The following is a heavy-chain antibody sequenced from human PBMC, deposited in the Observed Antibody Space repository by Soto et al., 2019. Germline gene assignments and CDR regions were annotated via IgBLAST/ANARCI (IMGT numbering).Heavy chain of an antibody. CDR1: GGSISNSNW. CDR3: AHRPIVGAAI. D-gene: IGHD1-26*01. Sequence: SETLSLTCAVFGGSISNSNWWTWVRQPPGKGLDWIGEIFHSGSTNYNSSLMGRVTISVDKANNQFSLKLSSVTAADTAVYYCAHRPIVGAAIWGQGTLVTVPQ. J-gene: IGHJ4*02. V-gene: IGHV4-4*02. CDR2: IFHSGST.